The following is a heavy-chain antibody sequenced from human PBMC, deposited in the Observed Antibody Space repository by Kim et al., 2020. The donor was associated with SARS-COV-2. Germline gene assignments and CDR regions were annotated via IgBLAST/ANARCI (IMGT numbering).Heavy chain of an antibody. CDR1: GFTFSTYG. CDR2: MWYDGSNK. J-gene: IGHJ4*02. CDR3: ARGYCGTATCYTGGTYFDY. D-gene: IGHD2-2*02. V-gene: IGHV3-33*01. Sequence: GGSLRLSCAASGFTFSTYGMHWVRQAPGKGLEWVATMWYDGSNKYYPYSVKGRFTVSRDNSKNTLYLQVNSLRAEDTAVYYCARGYCGTATCYTGGTYFDYWGRGTLVTVSS.